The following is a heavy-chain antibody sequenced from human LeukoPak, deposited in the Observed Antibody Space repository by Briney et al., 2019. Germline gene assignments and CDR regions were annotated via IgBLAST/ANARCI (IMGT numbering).Heavy chain of an antibody. D-gene: IGHD5-24*01. Sequence: GRSLRLSCAASGFTFHDYAMHWVRQAPGKGLEWVSGISSNSAGIGYGDSVKGRFTISRDNAKNSLYLQMNSLRAEDMALYYCAKEDSRREGFFDYWGQGTLVTVSS. J-gene: IGHJ4*02. V-gene: IGHV3-9*03. CDR3: AKEDSRREGFFDY. CDR2: ISSNSAGI. CDR1: GFTFHDYA.